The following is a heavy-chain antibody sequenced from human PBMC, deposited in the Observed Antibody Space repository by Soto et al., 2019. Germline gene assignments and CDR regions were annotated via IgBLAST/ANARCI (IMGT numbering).Heavy chain of an antibody. D-gene: IGHD5-18*01. CDR1: GGTFSSYA. V-gene: IGHV1-69*06. Sequence: GASVKVSCKASGGTFSSYAISWVRQAPGQGLEWMGGIIPIFGTANYAQKFQGRVTITADKSTSTAYMELSSLRSEDTAVYYCARLGYSYAPPMYYYYYGMDVWGQGTTVTVSS. CDR3: ARLGYSYAPPMYYYYYGMDV. J-gene: IGHJ6*02. CDR2: IIPIFGTA.